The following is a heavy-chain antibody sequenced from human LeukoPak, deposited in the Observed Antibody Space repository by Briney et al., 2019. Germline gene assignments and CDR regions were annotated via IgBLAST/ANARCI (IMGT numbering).Heavy chain of an antibody. CDR3: AKRMTTVTNFDY. V-gene: IGHV3-23*01. D-gene: IGHD4-17*01. Sequence: GGSLRLSCAASGFTFSSCAMSWVRQAPGKGLEWVSGISGSGGGPIYADSVKGRFTISRDNSKNTLYLQMNSLRAEDTAPYYCAKRMTTVTNFDYWGQGTLVTASS. CDR2: ISGSGGGP. J-gene: IGHJ4*02. CDR1: GFTFSSCA.